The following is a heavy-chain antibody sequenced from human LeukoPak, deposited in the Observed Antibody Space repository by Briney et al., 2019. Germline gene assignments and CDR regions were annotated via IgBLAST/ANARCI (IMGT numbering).Heavy chain of an antibody. J-gene: IGHJ4*02. CDR1: GGSISSGGYS. V-gene: IGHV4-30-2*01. Sequence: SQTLSLTCAVSGGSISSGGYSWSWIRQPPGKGLEWIGYIYHSRSTYYNPSLKSRVTISVDRSKNQFSLKLSSVTAADTAVYYCARGGYYDGSGSYQGYYFDYWGQGTLVTVSS. CDR2: IYHSRST. D-gene: IGHD3-10*01. CDR3: ARGGYYDGSGSYQGYYFDY.